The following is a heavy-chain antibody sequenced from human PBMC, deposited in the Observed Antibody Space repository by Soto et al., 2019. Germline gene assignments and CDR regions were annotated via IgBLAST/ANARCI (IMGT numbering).Heavy chain of an antibody. D-gene: IGHD2-15*01. CDR1: GFTFSSYS. CDR2: ISSSSSYI. Sequence: EVQLVESGGGLVKPGGSLRLSCAASGFTFSSYSMNWVRQAPGKGLEWVSSISSSSSYIYYADSVKGRFTISRDNAKNSLYLQMNSLRAEDTAVYYCASSRTASGGEDYWGQGTLVTVSS. V-gene: IGHV3-21*01. CDR3: ASSRTASGGEDY. J-gene: IGHJ4*02.